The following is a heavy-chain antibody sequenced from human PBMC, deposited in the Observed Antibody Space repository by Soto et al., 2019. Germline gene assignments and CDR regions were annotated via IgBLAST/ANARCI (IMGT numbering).Heavy chain of an antibody. J-gene: IGHJ3*02. D-gene: IGHD2-21*02. CDR3: ARERVVVVTAITYASAFDI. V-gene: IGHV3-21*01. CDR2: ISSSSSYI. CDR1: GFTFISYS. Sequence: WGSLRLSCAASGFTFISYSINFFRHSPFKWLEWVSSISSSSSYIYYADSVKGRFTISRDNAKNSLYLQMNSLRAEDTAVYYCARERVVVVTAITYASAFDIWGQGTMVTVSS.